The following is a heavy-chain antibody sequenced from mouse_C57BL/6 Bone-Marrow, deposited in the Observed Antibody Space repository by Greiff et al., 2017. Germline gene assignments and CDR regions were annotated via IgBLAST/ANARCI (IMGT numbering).Heavy chain of an antibody. CDR3: TTWGGSSLGYAMDY. V-gene: IGHV14-4*01. D-gene: IGHD1-1*01. Sequence: EVQLQQSGAELVRPGASVKLSCTASGFNIKDDYMHWVKQRPEQGLEWIGWIDPENGDTEYASKFKGKATITADTSSNTAYLQLSSLTSEDTAVYYCTTWGGSSLGYAMDYWGQGTSVTVSS. CDR2: IDPENGDT. J-gene: IGHJ4*01. CDR1: GFNIKDDY.